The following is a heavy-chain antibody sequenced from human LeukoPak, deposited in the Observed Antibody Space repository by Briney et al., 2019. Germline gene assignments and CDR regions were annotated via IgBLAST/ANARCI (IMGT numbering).Heavy chain of an antibody. Sequence: GALRLSCAASGFTFSSYEMNWVRQAPGKGLEWVSYISSGTTIYYADSVKGRFTISRDNSKNTLYLQVDSPRAEDTAVYYCAIPGIAAAGETYLDYWGQGTLVTVSS. V-gene: IGHV3-48*03. CDR3: AIPGIAAAGETYLDY. CDR1: GFTFSSYE. CDR2: ISSGTTI. J-gene: IGHJ4*02. D-gene: IGHD6-13*01.